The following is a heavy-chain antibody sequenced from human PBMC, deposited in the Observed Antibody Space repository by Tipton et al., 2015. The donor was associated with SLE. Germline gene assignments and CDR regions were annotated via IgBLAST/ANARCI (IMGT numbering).Heavy chain of an antibody. J-gene: IGHJ3*02. V-gene: IGHV4-4*07. Sequence: TLSLTCTVSGGSITSDYWHWIRQPAGKGLEWIGRIHTTGSTDYNPSLKSPVTMSVDTSKNLFSLKVRSVTSADTAVYYCARGAAAADTGAFDSWGQGTMVTVSS. D-gene: IGHD6-13*01. CDR2: IHTTGST. CDR1: GGSITSDY. CDR3: ARGAAAADTGAFDS.